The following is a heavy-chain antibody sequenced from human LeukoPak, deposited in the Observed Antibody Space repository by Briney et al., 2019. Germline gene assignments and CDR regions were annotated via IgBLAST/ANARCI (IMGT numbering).Heavy chain of an antibody. D-gene: IGHD6-13*01. CDR1: GFTFSSYD. J-gene: IGHJ5*02. CDR2: IGTAGDT. V-gene: IGHV3-13*01. Sequence: GGSLRLSCAASGFTFSSYDMLWVPQVTGKGLEWVSGIGTAGDTYYPGSVKGRFTISRENAKNSLYLQMNSLRAGDTAVYYCARAAAGTYWFDPWGQGTLVTVSS. CDR3: ARAAAGTYWFDP.